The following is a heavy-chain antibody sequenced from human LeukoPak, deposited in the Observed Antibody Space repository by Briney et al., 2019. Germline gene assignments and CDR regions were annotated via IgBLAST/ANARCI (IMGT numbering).Heavy chain of an antibody. CDR1: GFTFSSYA. V-gene: IGHV3-30*04. D-gene: IGHD3-22*01. CDR2: ISSNGKNK. CDR3: ARPMYYYDSSGSLAV. Sequence: GGSLRLSCAASGFTFSSYAMHWVRQAPGKWLEWVALISSNGKNKDYADSVKGRFTISRDNSKNTLYLQMNSLRAEDTAVYYCARPMYYYDSSGSLAVWGQGTTVTVTS. J-gene: IGHJ6*02.